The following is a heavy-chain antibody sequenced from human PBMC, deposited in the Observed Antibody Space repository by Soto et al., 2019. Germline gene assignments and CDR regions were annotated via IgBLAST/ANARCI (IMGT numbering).Heavy chain of an antibody. CDR3: ARARLAADGSYGLDV. Sequence: GGSLRLSCAASGFTFSSYWMSWVRQAPGKGLEWVANIKQDGSEEYYVDSVKGRFTISRDNAKNSLYLQMNSLRAEDTAVYYCARARLAADGSYGLDVWGQGTTVTVSS. V-gene: IGHV3-7*03. D-gene: IGHD6-13*01. CDR2: IKQDGSEE. CDR1: GFTFSSYW. J-gene: IGHJ6*02.